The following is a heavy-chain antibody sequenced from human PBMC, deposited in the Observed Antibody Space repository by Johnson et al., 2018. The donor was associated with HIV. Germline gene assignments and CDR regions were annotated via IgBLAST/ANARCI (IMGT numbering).Heavy chain of an antibody. D-gene: IGHD5-24*01. CDR1: RFTFSSYV. J-gene: IGHJ3*01. Sequence: QVQLMESGGGVVQPGRSLRLSCAASRFTFSSYVMHWVRQAPGKGLEWVAVISYDGSNKYYADSVKGRFTISRDNSKNAMSLQMNSLRAEDTAVYYCARDYNGAFDVWGQGTLVTVSS. V-gene: IGHV3-30*03. CDR3: ARDYNGAFDV. CDR2: ISYDGSNK.